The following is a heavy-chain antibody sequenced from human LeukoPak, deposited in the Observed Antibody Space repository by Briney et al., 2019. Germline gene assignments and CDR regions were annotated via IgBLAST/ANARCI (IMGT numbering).Heavy chain of an antibody. CDR1: GDSIISSNYY. CDR2: IYYSGST. CDR3: ARDLFGTMIVEEIGDY. Sequence: PSETLSLTCTVSGDSIISSNYYWVWIRQPPGKGLEWIGSIYYSGSTYYNPSLKSRVTISVDTSKNQFSLKLSSVTAADTAVYYCARDLFGTMIVEEIGDYWGQGTLVTVSS. V-gene: IGHV4-39*07. J-gene: IGHJ4*02. D-gene: IGHD3-22*01.